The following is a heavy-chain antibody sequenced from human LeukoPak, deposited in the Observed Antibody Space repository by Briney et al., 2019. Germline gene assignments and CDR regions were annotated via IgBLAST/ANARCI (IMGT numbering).Heavy chain of an antibody. CDR1: GYTFTSYA. CDR3: ARGAAGTLDY. D-gene: IGHD6-13*01. V-gene: IGHV1-2*02. J-gene: IGHJ4*02. Sequence: GASVKVSCKASGYTFTSYAMNWVRQAPGQGLEWMGWINPNSGGTNYAQKFQGRVTMTRDTSISTAYMELRSLRSDDTAVYYCARGAAGTLDYWGQGTLVTVSS. CDR2: INPNSGGT.